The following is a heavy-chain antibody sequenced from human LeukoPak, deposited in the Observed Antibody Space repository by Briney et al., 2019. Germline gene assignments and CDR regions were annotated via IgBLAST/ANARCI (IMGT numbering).Heavy chain of an antibody. Sequence: PGGSLRLSCVASGFYVSSHYMTWVRQAPRKGLEWVSVIYIGGDTDYADSVKGRFTMSRDNSKNALYLQMNSLRVDDTAVYYCARVITNWPLDCWGQGTLVTVSS. CDR3: ARVITNWPLDC. V-gene: IGHV3-53*01. D-gene: IGHD1-1*01. CDR1: GFYVSSHY. CDR2: IYIGGDT. J-gene: IGHJ4*02.